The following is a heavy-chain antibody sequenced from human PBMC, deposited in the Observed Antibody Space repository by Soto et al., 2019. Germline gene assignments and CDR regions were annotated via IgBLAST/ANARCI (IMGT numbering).Heavy chain of an antibody. J-gene: IGHJ6*02. CDR3: ASGSYWGSYYYYGMDV. V-gene: IGHV4-59*01. D-gene: IGHD1-26*01. CDR2: IYYSGST. CDR1: GGSISSYY. Sequence: SETLSLTCTVSGGSISSYYWIWIRQPPGKGLEWIGYIYYSGSTNYNPSLKSRVTISVDTSKNQFSLKLSSVTAADTAVYYCASGSYWGSYYYYGMDVWGQGTTVTVSS.